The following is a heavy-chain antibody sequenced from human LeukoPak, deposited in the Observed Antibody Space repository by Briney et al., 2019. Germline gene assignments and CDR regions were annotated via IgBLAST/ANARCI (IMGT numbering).Heavy chain of an antibody. Sequence: PGRSLRLSCAASGFTFSSYGMHWVRQAPGKGLEWVAVIWYDGSNKYYADSVKGRFTISRDNSMNTLYLHMNGPRAEDTAVYYCARPYTRSSGWSESHFDYWGQGTLVTVSS. J-gene: IGHJ4*02. V-gene: IGHV3-33*01. CDR1: GFTFSSYG. CDR2: IWYDGSNK. D-gene: IGHD6-19*01. CDR3: ARPYTRSSGWSESHFDY.